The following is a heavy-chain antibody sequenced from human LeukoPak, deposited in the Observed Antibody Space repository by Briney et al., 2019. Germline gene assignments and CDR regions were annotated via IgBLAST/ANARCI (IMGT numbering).Heavy chain of an antibody. CDR2: INPNSGGT. CDR1: GYTFTGYY. Sequence: GASVKVSCKASGYTFTGYYMHWVRQAPGQGLEWMGWINPNSGGTNYAQKFQGRVTMTRDTSISTAYMELSRLRSDDTAVYYCARAPTTNQLDSSGYYWFDPRPEWAFDIWGQGTMVTVSS. CDR3: ARAPTTNQLDSSGYYWFDPRPEWAFDI. V-gene: IGHV1-2*02. D-gene: IGHD3-22*01. J-gene: IGHJ3*02.